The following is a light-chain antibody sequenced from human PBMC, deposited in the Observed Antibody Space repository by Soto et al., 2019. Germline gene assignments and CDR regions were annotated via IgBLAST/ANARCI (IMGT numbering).Light chain of an antibody. CDR1: QTIDSY. CDR3: QQTRSGST. J-gene: IGKJ5*01. V-gene: IGKV1-39*01. CDR2: AAS. Sequence: DIQLTQSPPSLPATVGDRVTITCRASQTIDSYLNWFQQKPGMAPKLLIYAASKLQSGVPSRFRGSGSGTEFALTIHTLQPDDFDYYYCQQTRSGSTLGQGTRLEIK.